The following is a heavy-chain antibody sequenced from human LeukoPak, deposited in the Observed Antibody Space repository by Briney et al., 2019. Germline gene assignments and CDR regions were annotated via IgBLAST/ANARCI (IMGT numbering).Heavy chain of an antibody. J-gene: IGHJ4*02. CDR2: IYYSGST. CDR1: GGSISSGGYY. CDR3: ARNIGYSYGQYYFDY. D-gene: IGHD5-18*01. V-gene: IGHV4-61*08. Sequence: PSETLSLTCTVSGGSISSGGYYWSWIRQPPGTGLEWIGYIYYSGSTNYNPSLKSRVTISVDTSKNQFSLKLSSVTAADTAVYYCARNIGYSYGQYYFDYWGQGTLVTVSS.